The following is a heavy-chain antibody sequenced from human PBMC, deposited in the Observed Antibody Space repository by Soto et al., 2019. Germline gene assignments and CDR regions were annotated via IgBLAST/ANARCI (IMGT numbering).Heavy chain of an antibody. CDR3: VRDDVGVGIDY. D-gene: IGHD1-26*01. CDR2: IDSDGNYT. CDR1: GFTFSSYW. V-gene: IGHV3-74*03. Sequence: EVQLVESGGGLVQPGGSLRLSCAASGFTFSSYWMHWVRQVPGKGLVWVSHIDSDGNYTTYADSVKGRFTISRDNAKNRGDLQMISLRAEDTAVYYCVRDDVGVGIDYWGLGTLVTVSS. J-gene: IGHJ4*02.